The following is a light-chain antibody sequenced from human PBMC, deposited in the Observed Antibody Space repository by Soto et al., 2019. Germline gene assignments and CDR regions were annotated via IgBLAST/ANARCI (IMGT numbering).Light chain of an antibody. CDR1: SSDVGAYNY. V-gene: IGLV2-14*01. CDR2: DVS. J-gene: IGLJ2*01. CDR3: SSYTTSSSTFVV. Sequence: QSALTQPASVSGSPGQSITISCTGTSSDVGAYNYVSWYQQHPGKAPKLMIYDVSNRPSGVSDRFSGSKSGNTASLTISGLQAEDEADYYCSSYTTSSSTFVVFGGGTKLTVL.